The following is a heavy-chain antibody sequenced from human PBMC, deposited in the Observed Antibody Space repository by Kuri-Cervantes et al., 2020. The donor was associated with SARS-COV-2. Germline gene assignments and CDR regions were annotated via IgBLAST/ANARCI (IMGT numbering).Heavy chain of an antibody. CDR1: GYTFTDYY. CDR3: ARSGIVVVPGDAFDI. Sequence: ASVLVFCYASGYTFTDYYMHWVRQAPGQGLEWMGVDGMSANSGGTNYAQEFQGRGTMTRDTSISTAYMELSRLRSDDTAVYYCARSGIVVVPGDAFDIWGQGKMVNVSS. CDR2: MSANSGGT. V-gene: IGHV1-2*02. D-gene: IGHD2-2*01. J-gene: IGHJ3*02.